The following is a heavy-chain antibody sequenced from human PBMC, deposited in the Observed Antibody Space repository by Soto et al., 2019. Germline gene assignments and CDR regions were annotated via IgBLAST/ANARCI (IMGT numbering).Heavy chain of an antibody. Sequence: QVQLVQSGAEVKKPGASVKVSCKASGYTFTSYDINWVRQATGQGLEWMGWMNPNSGNTGYAQKFQGRDTMTRNTSISTAYMELSGLRSEDTAVYYCARWGMEDYYYYYGMDVWGQGTTVTVSS. CDR2: MNPNSGNT. D-gene: IGHD3-16*01. CDR3: ARWGMEDYYYYYGMDV. CDR1: GYTFTSYD. J-gene: IGHJ6*02. V-gene: IGHV1-8*01.